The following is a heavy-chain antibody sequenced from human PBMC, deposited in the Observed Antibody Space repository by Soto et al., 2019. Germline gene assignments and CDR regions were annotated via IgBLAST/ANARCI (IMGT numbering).Heavy chain of an antibody. CDR3: AHKRCRGAAMDV. Sequence: QITLKESGPPLVKPTQTLTLTCTFSGFTVSNSGEGVAWIRQPPGKALEWLALIYWDDDERYSPFLQSRVTITKDTAKNQLVLTMTNVDPVDTATYYCAHKRCRGAAMDVWGQGTTVTVSS. J-gene: IGHJ6*02. CDR2: IYWDDDE. CDR1: GFTVSNSGEG. V-gene: IGHV2-5*02. D-gene: IGHD2-15*01.